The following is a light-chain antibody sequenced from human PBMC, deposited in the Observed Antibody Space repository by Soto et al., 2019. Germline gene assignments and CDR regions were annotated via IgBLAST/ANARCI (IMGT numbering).Light chain of an antibody. Sequence: QSVLTQPPSASGTPGQRVTISCSGSSSNIGSNTVDWYQQLPGTAPKLLIYNNNQRPSGVPVRFSGSKSGTSASLAISGLQSEDEADYYCAAWDDSLNGRGVFGGGTKLTVL. CDR1: SSNIGSNT. J-gene: IGLJ3*02. CDR2: NNN. CDR3: AAWDDSLNGRGV. V-gene: IGLV1-44*01.